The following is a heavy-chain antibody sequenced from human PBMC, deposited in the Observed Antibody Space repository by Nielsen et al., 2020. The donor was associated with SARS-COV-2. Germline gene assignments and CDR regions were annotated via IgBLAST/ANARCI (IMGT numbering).Heavy chain of an antibody. V-gene: IGHV3-11*03. CDR2: ISSGSSVT. CDR3: ARGGNYYFFDS. D-gene: IGHD4-23*01. J-gene: IGHJ4*02. Sequence: GESLKISCEASGFTFGDYDMSWIRQSPGKGLEWLSHISSGSSVTNYADSVKGRFTVSRDNVKKSLFLRMDSLRADDTAVYYCARGGNYYFFDSWGQGTLVTVSS. CDR1: GFTFGDYD.